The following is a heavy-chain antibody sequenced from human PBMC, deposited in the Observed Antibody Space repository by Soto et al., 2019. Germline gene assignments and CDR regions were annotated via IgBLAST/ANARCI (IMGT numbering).Heavy chain of an antibody. CDR1: GFTFSRDA. J-gene: IGHJ6*02. V-gene: IGHV3-23*01. CDR3: SLSGSYYYYGMDV. CDR2: ISGSGGST. Sequence: GGTLRLSCAASGFTFSRDAMSWVRQAPGKGLEWVSAISGSGGSTYYADSVKGRFTISRDNSKNTLYLQMNSLRAEDTAVYYCSLSGSYYYYGMDVWGQGTTVTVSS. D-gene: IGHD3-10*01.